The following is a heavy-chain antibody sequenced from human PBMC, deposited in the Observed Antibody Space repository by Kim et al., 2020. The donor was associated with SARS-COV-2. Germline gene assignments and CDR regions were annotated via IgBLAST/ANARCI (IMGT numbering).Heavy chain of an antibody. Sequence: VKSRITIHPDTSKNQFSLQLNSVTPEDTAVYYCARGKVRIAAAGTGGMDVWGQGTTVTVSS. V-gene: IGHV6-1*01. CDR3: ARGKVRIAAAGTGGMDV. D-gene: IGHD6-13*01. J-gene: IGHJ6*02.